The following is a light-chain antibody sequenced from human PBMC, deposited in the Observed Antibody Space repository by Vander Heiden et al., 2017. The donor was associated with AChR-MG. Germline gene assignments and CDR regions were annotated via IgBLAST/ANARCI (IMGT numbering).Light chain of an antibody. CDR1: QNINRR. J-gene: IGKJ1*01. Sequence: DIQMTQSPSTLSASVGDRVTITCRASQNINRRLAWYQQKPGKAPNLLIYKASTLESGVPSRFSGSGSGAEFTLTISSLQPDDFATYYCQQDDSFSRTFGQGTKVEIK. V-gene: IGKV1-5*03. CDR2: KAS. CDR3: QQDDSFSRT.